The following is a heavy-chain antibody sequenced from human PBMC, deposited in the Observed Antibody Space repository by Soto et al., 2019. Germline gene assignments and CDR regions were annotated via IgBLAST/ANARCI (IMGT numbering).Heavy chain of an antibody. CDR3: ARGIAVAGTVGTNWFDP. Sequence: QVQLQQWGAGLLKPSETLSLTCAVYGGSFSGYYWSWIRQPPGKGLEWIGEINHSGSTNYNPSLNSRVTISVDTAKNQFSLKLSSVTAADTAVYYWARGIAVAGTVGTNWFDPWGQGTLVTVSS. D-gene: IGHD6-19*01. V-gene: IGHV4-34*01. J-gene: IGHJ5*02. CDR2: INHSGST. CDR1: GGSFSGYY.